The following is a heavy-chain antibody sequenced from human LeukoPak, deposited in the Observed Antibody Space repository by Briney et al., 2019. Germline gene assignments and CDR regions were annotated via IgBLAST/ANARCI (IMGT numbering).Heavy chain of an antibody. Sequence: GASVKVSCKASGYTFTSYDINWVRQATGQGLEWMGWMNPNSGNTGYAQKFQGRVTMTRNTSISTAYMELSSLRSEDTAVYYCARADFDRLSRYPIFDYWGQGTLVTVSS. CDR3: ARADFDRLSRYPIFDY. CDR2: MNPNSGNT. J-gene: IGHJ4*02. CDR1: GYTFTSYD. D-gene: IGHD3-9*01. V-gene: IGHV1-8*01.